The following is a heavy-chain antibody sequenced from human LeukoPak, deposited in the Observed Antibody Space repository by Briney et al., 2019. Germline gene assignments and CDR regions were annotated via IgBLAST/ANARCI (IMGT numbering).Heavy chain of an antibody. V-gene: IGHV3-48*01. J-gene: IGHJ4*02. CDR1: GFTFSSHS. CDR2: ITSSSSAI. CDR3: ARGVPTYYYDSSGPFDY. Sequence: GGSLRLSCTASGFTFSSHSMNWVRQAPGKGLEWLSYITSSSSAIYYADSVKGRFTTSRDNAKNSLYLQMNSLRAEDTAVYYCARGVPTYYYDSSGPFDYWGQGTLVTVSS. D-gene: IGHD3-22*01.